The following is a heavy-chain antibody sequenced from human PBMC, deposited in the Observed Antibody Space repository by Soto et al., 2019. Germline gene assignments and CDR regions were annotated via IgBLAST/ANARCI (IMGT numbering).Heavy chain of an antibody. CDR3: ANAQYRGYEFSLDLDS. J-gene: IGHJ4*02. CDR2: ISGSGGST. D-gene: IGHD3-3*01. Sequence: EVQLLESGGGLVQPGGSLRLSCAASGFTFSSYAMTWVRQAPGKGLEWVSGISGSGGSTYYADSVKGRFTFSRDNSKKALYLQMTSLRAEDTVLYYCANAQYRGYEFSLDLDSWGQGTLVTVSS. CDR1: GFTFSSYA. V-gene: IGHV3-23*01.